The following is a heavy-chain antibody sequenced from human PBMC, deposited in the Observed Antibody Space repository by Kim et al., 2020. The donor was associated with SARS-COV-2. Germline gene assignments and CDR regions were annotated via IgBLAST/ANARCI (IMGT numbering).Heavy chain of an antibody. Sequence: PSFQGRVTVSADKSVSTAYLQWSSMKASDTAMYYCARRAARCYYLDYWGQGTLVTVSS. J-gene: IGHJ4*02. CDR3: ARRAARCYYLDY. V-gene: IGHV5-51*01. D-gene: IGHD2-8*01.